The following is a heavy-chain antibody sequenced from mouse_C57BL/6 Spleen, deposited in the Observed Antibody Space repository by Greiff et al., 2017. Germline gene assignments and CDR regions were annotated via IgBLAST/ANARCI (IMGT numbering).Heavy chain of an antibody. D-gene: IGHD1-1*01. CDR2: IDPETGGT. V-gene: IGHV1-15*01. CDR3: TGEGYGRSYLDV. Sequence: QVQLQQSGAELVRPGASVKLSCKASGYTFTDYEMNWVKQTPGQGLEWIGRIDPETGGTAYNEKFKGKATLTADKSSSTAYMELCSLTSEDSAVYYGTGEGYGRSYLDVWGKGTTLTVSS. J-gene: IGHJ1*03. CDR1: GYTFTDYE.